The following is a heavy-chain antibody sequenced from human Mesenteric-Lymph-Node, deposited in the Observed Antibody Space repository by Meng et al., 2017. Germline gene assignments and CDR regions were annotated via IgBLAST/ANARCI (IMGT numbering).Heavy chain of an antibody. V-gene: IGHV1-46*04. CDR3: ARDHSDPSGWWFDP. Sequence: ASVKVSCKASGYIFTNHWVHWVRQAPGRGLEWMAVINPKTGFTVYAQKLKGRITVTRDTSTSTFYMELSYLRSDDSAEYFCARDHSDPSGWWFDPWGQGTLVTVSS. CDR1: GYIFTNHW. CDR2: INPKTGFT. J-gene: IGHJ5*02. D-gene: IGHD6-19*01.